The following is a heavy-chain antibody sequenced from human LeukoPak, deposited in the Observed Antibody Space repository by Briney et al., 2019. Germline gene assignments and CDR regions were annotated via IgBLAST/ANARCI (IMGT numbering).Heavy chain of an antibody. Sequence: PSETLSLTCTASGDSIYGSDYYWGWVRQVPGKGLEWIGSIYYSGSTYYNPSLKSRVTISVDTSKNQFSLKLSSVTAADTAVYYCARQEVTIFGVVAYSYNWFDPWGQGTLVTVSS. CDR1: GDSIYGSDYY. CDR2: IYYSGST. D-gene: IGHD3-3*01. CDR3: ARQEVTIFGVVAYSYNWFDP. J-gene: IGHJ5*02. V-gene: IGHV4-39*01.